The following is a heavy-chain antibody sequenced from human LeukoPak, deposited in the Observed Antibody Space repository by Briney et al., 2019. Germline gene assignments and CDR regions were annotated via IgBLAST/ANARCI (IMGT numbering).Heavy chain of an antibody. CDR1: GGSFSSTSYY. CDR2: IYASGST. J-gene: IGHJ4*02. CDR3: AGSFYSSSSRSSTFDY. Sequence: SETLSVTCTVSGGSFSSTSYYWGWLRQPPGKGLEWIGSIYASGSTYYNASLKSRVTMSVDTSKNQFSLKLSSVTAADTAVYYCAGSFYSSSSRSSTFDYWGQGTLVIVSS. D-gene: IGHD6-6*01. V-gene: IGHV4-39*01.